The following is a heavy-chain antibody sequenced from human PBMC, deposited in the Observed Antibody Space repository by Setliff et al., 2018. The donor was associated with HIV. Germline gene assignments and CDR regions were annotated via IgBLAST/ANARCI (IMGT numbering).Heavy chain of an antibody. V-gene: IGHV3-23*01. J-gene: IGHJ4*02. Sequence: GGSLRLSCAASGFTFGTYTMSWVRQAPGKGLEWVSALRGSGGTTYYTDSVKGRFTISRDNSKNTLYLQINSLRAEDTAVYYCAKDYYDSSGYYSLMCDYWGQGTLVTVSS. D-gene: IGHD3-22*01. CDR2: LRGSGGTT. CDR1: GFTFGTYT. CDR3: AKDYYDSSGYYSLMCDY.